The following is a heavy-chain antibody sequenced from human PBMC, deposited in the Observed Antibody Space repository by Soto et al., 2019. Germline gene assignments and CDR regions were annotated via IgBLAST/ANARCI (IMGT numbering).Heavy chain of an antibody. D-gene: IGHD3-22*01. CDR2: INPIFGTA. V-gene: IGHV1-69*13. CDR3: ARSFGVRYYDSSGYSGMDV. Sequence: SVKVSCKASGGTFNSYAISWVRQAPGQGLEWKGGINPIFGTANYAKKFQGRVTITADESTSTVYMELSSLRSEDTAVYYCARSFGVRYYDSSGYSGMDVWGQGTTVTVSS. J-gene: IGHJ6*02. CDR1: GGTFNSYA.